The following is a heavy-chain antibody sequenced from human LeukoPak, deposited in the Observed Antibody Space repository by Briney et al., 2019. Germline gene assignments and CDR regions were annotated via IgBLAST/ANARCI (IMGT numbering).Heavy chain of an antibody. D-gene: IGHD2-2*02. CDR1: GFTFSASP. Sequence: AGGSLRLSCAASGFTFSASPIHWVRQASGKGLEWVGRITAKHATAYSATVKGRFTISRDDSKYTTYLQMNSLETEDTAVYYCAREGCGDTSCYKNDYWGQGTRVTVSS. J-gene: IGHJ4*02. V-gene: IGHV3-73*01. CDR2: ITAKHAT. CDR3: AREGCGDTSCYKNDY.